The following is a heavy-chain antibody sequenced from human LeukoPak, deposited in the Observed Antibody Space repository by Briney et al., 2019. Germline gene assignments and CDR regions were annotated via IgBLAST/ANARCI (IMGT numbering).Heavy chain of an antibody. V-gene: IGHV4-59*01. D-gene: IGHD3-22*01. CDR1: GGSISSYY. CDR2: IYYSGST. J-gene: IGHJ5*02. CDR3: ARGIVVPLGLDP. Sequence: SETLSLTCTVSGGSISSYYWSWIRQPPGKGLEWIGYIYYSGSTNYNPSLKSRVTISVDTSKNQLSLKLSSVTAADTAVYYCARGIVVPLGLDPWGQGTLVTVSS.